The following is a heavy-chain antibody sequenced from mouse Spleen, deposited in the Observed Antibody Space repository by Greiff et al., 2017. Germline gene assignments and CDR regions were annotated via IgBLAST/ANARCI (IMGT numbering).Heavy chain of an antibody. Sequence: VQLVESGPGLVAPSQSLFITCTVSGFSLTSYGVHWVRQPPGKGLEWLGVIWAGGSTNYNSALMSRLSISKDNSKSQVFLKMNSLQTDDTAMYYCASCKTGPWFAYWGQGTLVTVSA. J-gene: IGHJ3*01. CDR1: GFSLTSYG. CDR2: IWAGGST. D-gene: IGHD4-1*01. CDR3: ASCKTGPWFAY. V-gene: IGHV2-9*02.